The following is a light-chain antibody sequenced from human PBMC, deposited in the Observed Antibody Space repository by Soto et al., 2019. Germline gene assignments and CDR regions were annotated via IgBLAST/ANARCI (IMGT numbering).Light chain of an antibody. CDR3: QQTYSTLSRT. V-gene: IGKV1-39*01. CDR2: AAS. J-gene: IGKJ4*01. CDR1: QSISTY. Sequence: DIKMTQSPSSLSASVGDRVTITCRASQSISTYLNWYQQKPGKAPMLLIYAASNLQSGVPSRISGSGSGTDFTLTIISLQPEDFATYYCQQTYSTLSRTFGGGTKLEIK.